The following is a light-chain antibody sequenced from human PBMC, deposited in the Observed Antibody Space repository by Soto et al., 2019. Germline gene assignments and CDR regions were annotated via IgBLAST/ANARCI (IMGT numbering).Light chain of an antibody. CDR3: GSYTGSIYV. CDR1: SSDVGGYKF. V-gene: IGLV2-14*01. CDR2: EVS. Sequence: QSVLTQPASVSGSPGQSITISCTGTSSDVGGYKFVSWYQQHLGKAPKLMIYEVSNRPSGVSSRFSGSKSGNTASLTISGLQAEDEADYYCGSYTGSIYVFGPGTKLTVL. J-gene: IGLJ1*01.